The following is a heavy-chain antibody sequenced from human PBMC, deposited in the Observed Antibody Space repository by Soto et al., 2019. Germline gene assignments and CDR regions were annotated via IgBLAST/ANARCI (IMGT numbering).Heavy chain of an antibody. D-gene: IGHD2-15*01. CDR1: GFNFNSYT. Sequence: GGSLRLSCAASGFNFNSYTINWVRQAPGKRLEWLSSISSSGYIFSTDSVRGRFTISRDNAKNSVYLQINSLRAEDTAAYFCARDCSGGSCYPGMDVWGQGTTVTVSS. CDR2: ISSSGYI. CDR3: ARDCSGGSCYPGMDV. J-gene: IGHJ6*02. V-gene: IGHV3-21*01.